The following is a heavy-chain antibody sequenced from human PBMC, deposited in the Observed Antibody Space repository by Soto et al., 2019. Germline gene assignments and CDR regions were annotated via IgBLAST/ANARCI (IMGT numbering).Heavy chain of an antibody. D-gene: IGHD2-2*01. CDR1: GFTFSSYA. V-gene: IGHV3-23*01. CDR2: ISGSGGST. Sequence: GGSLRLSCAASGFTFSSYAMSWVRQAPGKGLEWVSAISGSGGSTYYADSVKGRFTISRDNSKNTLYLQMNSLRAEDTAVYYCAKVGCSSTSCYAPFDYWGQGTLVTVSS. J-gene: IGHJ4*02. CDR3: AKVGCSSTSCYAPFDY.